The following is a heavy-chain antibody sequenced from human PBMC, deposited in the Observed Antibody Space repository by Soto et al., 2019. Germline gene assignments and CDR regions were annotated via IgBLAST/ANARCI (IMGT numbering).Heavy chain of an antibody. CDR1: GFTFTSSA. CDR3: GSSSGLFYPLGYGMDV. Sequence: QMQLVQSGPEVKKPGTSVKVSCKASGFTFTSSAVQWVRQARGQRLEWLGWIVVGSGNTNYAQKFQERVTITRDMSTSTAYMELSSLRSEDTAVYYCGSSSGLFYPLGYGMDVWGQGTTVTVSS. CDR2: IVVGSGNT. D-gene: IGHD3-22*01. J-gene: IGHJ6*02. V-gene: IGHV1-58*01.